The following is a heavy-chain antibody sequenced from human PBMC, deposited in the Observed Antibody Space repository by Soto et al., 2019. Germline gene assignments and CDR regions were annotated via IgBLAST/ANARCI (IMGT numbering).Heavy chain of an antibody. J-gene: IGHJ1*01. V-gene: IGHV4-4*02. D-gene: IGHD3-22*01. CDR3: ANYDSSGYGFQH. CDR1: GGSISSSNW. CDR2: IYHSGST. Sequence: QVQLQESGPGLVKPSGTLSLTCAVSGGSISSSNWCSWARQPPGKGLAWVEEIYHSGSTNYNPSLERRVTISVDKYKNQFSLKLSSVTAADTAVYYCANYDSSGYGFQHWVQGTLVTVSS.